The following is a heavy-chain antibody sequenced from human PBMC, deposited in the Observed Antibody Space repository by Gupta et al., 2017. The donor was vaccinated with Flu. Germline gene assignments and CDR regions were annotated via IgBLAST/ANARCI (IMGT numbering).Heavy chain of an antibody. CDR1: GYTFTSYW. V-gene: IGHV5-51*03. CDR2: IYPDDSDV. J-gene: IGHJ6*01. D-gene: IGHD5-24*01. CDR3: AGPPDVPYYYYGMDV. Sequence: EVHLVQSGAEVKKPGASLKISCKASGYTFTSYWIGWVRQMPGKGLEWMGVIYPDDSDVRYSPSFRGQVTISADKSTRTAYLQWSSLEASDTGIYFCAGPPDVPYYYYGMDVWGQGTTVTVSS.